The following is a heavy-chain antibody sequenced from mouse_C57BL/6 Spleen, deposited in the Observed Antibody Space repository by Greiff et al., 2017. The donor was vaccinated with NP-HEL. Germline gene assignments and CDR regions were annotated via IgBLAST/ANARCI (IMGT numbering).Heavy chain of an antibody. CDR3: ARRGSYYYGSYWYFDV. V-gene: IGHV1-54*01. CDR1: GYAFTNYL. J-gene: IGHJ1*03. Sequence: QVQLQQSGAELVRPGTSVKVSCKASGYAFTNYLIEWVKQRPGQGLEWIGVINPGSGGTNYNEKFKGKATLTADKSSSTAYMQLSSLTSEDSAVYFCARRGSYYYGSYWYFDVWGTGTTVTVSS. CDR2: INPGSGGT. D-gene: IGHD1-1*01.